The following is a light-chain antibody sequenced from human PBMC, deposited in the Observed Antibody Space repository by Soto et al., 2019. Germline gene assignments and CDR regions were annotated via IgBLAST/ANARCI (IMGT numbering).Light chain of an antibody. Sequence: QSVLTQPASVSGSPGQSITISCTGTSSDVGGYKYVSWYQQHPGKAPKLIINEVTNRPSGISHRFSGSRSGNTASLTISGLQADDEADYYCSSYTSSTTPVFGGGTKLTVL. CDR1: SSDVGGYKY. CDR3: SSYTSSTTPV. V-gene: IGLV2-14*01. CDR2: EVT. J-gene: IGLJ2*01.